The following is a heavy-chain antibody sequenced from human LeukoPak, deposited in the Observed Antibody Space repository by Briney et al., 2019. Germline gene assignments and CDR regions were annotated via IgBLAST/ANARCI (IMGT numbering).Heavy chain of an antibody. Sequence: SVKVSCKASGFTFITSAMRWVRQARGQRLECIGWIVVGSGNTNYAQKFQERITITRDMSTSTAYMELSSLRSEDTAVYYCAAGNHYDTSDYYSSYWYFDLWGRGTLVTVSS. V-gene: IGHV1-58*02. CDR2: IVVGSGNT. J-gene: IGHJ2*01. CDR3: AAGNHYDTSDYYSSYWYFDL. D-gene: IGHD3-22*01. CDR1: GFTFITSA.